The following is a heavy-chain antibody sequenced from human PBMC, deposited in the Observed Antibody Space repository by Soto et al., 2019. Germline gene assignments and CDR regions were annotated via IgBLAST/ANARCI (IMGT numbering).Heavy chain of an antibody. J-gene: IGHJ4*02. CDR1: GYRFTSIG. V-gene: IGHV1-18*04. CDR3: ARGGSYHATVDF. D-gene: IGHD1-26*01. Sequence: QVQLAQSGAEVKKPGASVKVSCKVSGYRFTSIGISWVRQAPGQGLEWMGWISAYNGNTDYVQKFQGRVTMTTDTSTSTAYMELRSLTSDDTAIYYCARGGSYHATVDFWGQGTLVTVSS. CDR2: ISAYNGNT.